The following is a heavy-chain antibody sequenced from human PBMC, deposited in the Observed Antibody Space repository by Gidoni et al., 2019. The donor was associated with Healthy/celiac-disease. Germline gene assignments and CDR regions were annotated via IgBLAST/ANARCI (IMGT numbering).Heavy chain of an antibody. CDR2: IRSKAYGGTT. Sequence: EVQLVESGGGLVQPGRSLRLSCTASGFTFGDYAMSLFRQAPGKGLEWVGFIRSKAYGGTTEYAASVKGRFTISRDDSKSIAYLQMNSLKTEDTAVYYCTRDATSNSGYALDIWGQGTMVTVSS. J-gene: IGHJ3*02. CDR1: GFTFGDYA. V-gene: IGHV3-49*03. D-gene: IGHD5-12*01. CDR3: TRDATSNSGYALDI.